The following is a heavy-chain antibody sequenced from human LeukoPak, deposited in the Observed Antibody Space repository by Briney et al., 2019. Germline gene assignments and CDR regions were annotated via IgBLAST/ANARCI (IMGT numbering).Heavy chain of an antibody. D-gene: IGHD6-6*01. CDR1: GFTVSSNY. V-gene: IGHV3-66*01. J-gene: IGHJ4*02. CDR2: IYSGGST. Sequence: GGSLRLSCAASGFTVSSNYMSWVRQAPGKGLEWVSVIYSGGSTYYADSVKGRFTISRDNSKNTLYLQMNSLRAEDTAVYYCAGTIAARPVQYYFDYWGQGTLVTVSS. CDR3: AGTIAARPVQYYFDY.